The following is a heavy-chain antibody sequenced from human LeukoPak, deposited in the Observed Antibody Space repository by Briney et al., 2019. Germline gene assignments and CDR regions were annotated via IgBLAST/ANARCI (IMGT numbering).Heavy chain of an antibody. V-gene: IGHV3-21*01. CDR3: ARGDVDTARFFY. D-gene: IGHD5-18*01. Sequence: GGSLRLSCAASGFTFSSYSMNWVRQAPGKGLEWVSSISSSSSYIYYADSVKGRFTISRDNAKNSLYLQMNSLRAEDTSVYYWARGDVDTARFFYGARETLVTVPS. CDR2: ISSSSSYI. CDR1: GFTFSSYS. J-gene: IGHJ4*02.